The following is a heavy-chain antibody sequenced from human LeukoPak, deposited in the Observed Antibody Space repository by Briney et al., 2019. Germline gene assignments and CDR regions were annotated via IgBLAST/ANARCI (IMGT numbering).Heavy chain of an antibody. CDR3: AERTWGIVGVTDEFQH. D-gene: IGHD1-26*01. CDR1: GGTFSSYA. V-gene: IGHV1-69*13. CDR2: IIPIFGTA. J-gene: IGHJ1*01. Sequence: ASVKVSCKASGGTFSSYAISWVRQAPGQGLEWMGGIIPIFGTANYAQKFQGRVTITADESTSTAYMELSSLRSEDTAVYYCAERTWGIVGVTDEFQHWGQGTLVTVSS.